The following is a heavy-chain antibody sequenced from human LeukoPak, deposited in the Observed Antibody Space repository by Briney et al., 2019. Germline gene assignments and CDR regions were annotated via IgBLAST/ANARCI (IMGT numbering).Heavy chain of an antibody. CDR3: ARESSSWFSVGRYYFDY. Sequence: SETLSLTCAVYGGSFSGYYCSWIRQPPGKGLEWIGEINHSGSTNYNPSLKSRVTISVDTSKNQFSLKLSSVTAADTAVYYCARESSSWFSVGRYYFDYWGQGTLVTVSS. V-gene: IGHV4-34*01. CDR1: GGSFSGYY. J-gene: IGHJ4*02. D-gene: IGHD6-13*01. CDR2: INHSGST.